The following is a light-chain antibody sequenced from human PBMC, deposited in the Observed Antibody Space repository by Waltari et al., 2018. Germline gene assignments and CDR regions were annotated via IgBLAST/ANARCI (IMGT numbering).Light chain of an antibody. CDR3: QHYDNLPPT. CDR2: DAS. CDR1: QDIRNY. J-gene: IGKJ5*01. Sequence: DIQMTQSPSSLSASVGDRVTITCQASQDIRNYLNWYQQKPGKAPKLLIYDASNLRTGVPSRFSGSGSGTDFTFTISRLQPEDFATYYCQHYDNLPPTFGQGTRLDIK. V-gene: IGKV1-33*01.